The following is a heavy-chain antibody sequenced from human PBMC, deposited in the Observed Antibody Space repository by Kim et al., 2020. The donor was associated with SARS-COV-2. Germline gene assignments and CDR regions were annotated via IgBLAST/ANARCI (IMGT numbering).Heavy chain of an antibody. CDR3: ATEGGTSGRCGYFDS. Sequence: GGSLRLSCWTSGLYIIHWVSQAPGKGLEWVAAMSFEGFSKYFVDSVKGRFTISRDDSKNAVYLELNSLRDEDSAVYYCATEGGTSGRCGYFDSWGQGTLVTVSS. J-gene: IGHJ4*02. CDR1: GLYI. D-gene: IGHD2-15*01. CDR2: MSFEGFSK. V-gene: IGHV3-30*04.